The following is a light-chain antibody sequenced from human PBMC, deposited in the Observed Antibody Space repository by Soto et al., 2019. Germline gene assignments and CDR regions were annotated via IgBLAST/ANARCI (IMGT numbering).Light chain of an antibody. CDR2: AAS. J-gene: IGKJ2*02. CDR3: QQYRSSPGT. Sequence: EIVLTQSPGTLSLSPGERATLSCRASQSVSSTYLAWYQQKPGQAPRLLIYAASTRATGIPDRFCGRASGTDFTLTINRLDPEDIAVYYCQQYRSSPGTFGQGTKLEIK. CDR1: QSVSSTY. V-gene: IGKV3-20*01.